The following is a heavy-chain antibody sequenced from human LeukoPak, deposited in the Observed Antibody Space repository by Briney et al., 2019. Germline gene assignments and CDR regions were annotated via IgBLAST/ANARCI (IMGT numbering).Heavy chain of an antibody. J-gene: IGHJ5*02. Sequence: PSETLSLTCTVSGVSISSSYWTWIRQPPGKGLEWIGYIFYSGSTNYNPSLKSRVTISVDTSKNQFSLKLSSVTAADTAVYYCAREEIRSWFDPWGQGTLDTVSS. D-gene: IGHD5-24*01. CDR3: AREEIRSWFDP. CDR2: IFYSGST. CDR1: GVSISSSY. V-gene: IGHV4-59*01.